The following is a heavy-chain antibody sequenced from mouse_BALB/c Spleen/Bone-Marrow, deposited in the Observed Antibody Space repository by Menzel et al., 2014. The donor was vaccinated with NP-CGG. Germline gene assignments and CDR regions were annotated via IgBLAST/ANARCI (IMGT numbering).Heavy chain of an antibody. V-gene: IGHV1S127*01. D-gene: IGHD2-1*01. CDR3: ARLDGNYRNYFDY. J-gene: IGHJ2*02. Sequence: VKLVESGPELVRPGASVKMSCKASGYTFTSYWTHWVKQRPGQGLEWIGMIDPSNSETRLTQKFRDKATLNVDKSSNTAYTQLSSLTSEDSAVYYCARLDGNYRNYFDYWGQGTSLTVSS. CDR1: GYTFTSYW. CDR2: IDPSNSET.